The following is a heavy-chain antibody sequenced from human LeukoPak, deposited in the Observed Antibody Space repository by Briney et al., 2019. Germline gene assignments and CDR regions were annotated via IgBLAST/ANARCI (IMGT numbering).Heavy chain of an antibody. CDR3: AKETTMVRGGGFDY. CDR1: GFTFSSYN. V-gene: IGHV3-66*02. CDR2: IYSGGST. Sequence: GGSLRLSCAASGFTFSSYNLNWVRQTPGKGLEWVSVIYSGGSTSYADSVKGLFTISRDNSKNTLYLQMNSLRAEDTAVYYCAKETTMVRGGGFDYWGQGTLVTVSS. D-gene: IGHD3-10*01. J-gene: IGHJ4*02.